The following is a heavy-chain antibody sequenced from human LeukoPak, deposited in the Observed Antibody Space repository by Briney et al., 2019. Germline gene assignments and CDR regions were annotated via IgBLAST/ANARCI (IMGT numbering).Heavy chain of an antibody. D-gene: IGHD3-3*01. CDR3: ARAPPFGGPSD. V-gene: IGHV3-43*01. Sequence: GGSLRLSCAASGFTFDDYTMHWVRQAPGKGLEWVSLISWDGGRTYYAASVKGRFTISRDNAKNSLYLQMNSLRAEDTAVYYCARAPPFGGPSDWGQGTLVTVSS. CDR1: GFTFDDYT. J-gene: IGHJ4*02. CDR2: ISWDGGRT.